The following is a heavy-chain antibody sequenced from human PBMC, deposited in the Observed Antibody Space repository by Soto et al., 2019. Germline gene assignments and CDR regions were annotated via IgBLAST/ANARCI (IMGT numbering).Heavy chain of an antibody. J-gene: IGHJ4*02. CDR1: GFTFSSYA. CDR3: ERVPVLDY. Sequence: PGGSLRLSCAASGFTFSSYAMHWVRQAPGKGLEWVAVISYDGSNKYYADSVKGRFTISRDNSKNTLYLQMNSLRAEDTAVYYCERVPVLDYWGQGTLVTVSS. V-gene: IGHV3-30-3*01. CDR2: ISYDGSNK.